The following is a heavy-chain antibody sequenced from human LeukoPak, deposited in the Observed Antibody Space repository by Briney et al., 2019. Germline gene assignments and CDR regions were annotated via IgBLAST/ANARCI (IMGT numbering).Heavy chain of an antibody. Sequence: ASVKVSCKASGYTFTSYAIHWLRQAPGQSLEWLGWIDAGYGNAKYSQKFQGRVTMTRDTSTSTVYMELSSLRSEDMAVYYCARGGAVAPWDYYYMDVWGKGTTVTVSS. V-gene: IGHV1-3*03. D-gene: IGHD6-19*01. CDR2: IDAGYGNA. J-gene: IGHJ6*03. CDR3: ARGGAVAPWDYYYMDV. CDR1: GYTFTSYA.